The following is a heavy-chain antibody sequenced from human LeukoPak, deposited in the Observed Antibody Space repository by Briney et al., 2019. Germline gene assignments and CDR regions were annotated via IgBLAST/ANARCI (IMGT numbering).Heavy chain of an antibody. Sequence: ASVKVSCKASGYTFTSYYMHWVRQAPGQGLEWMGIINPSGGSTSYAQKFQGRVTMTRDTSISTAYMELSRLRSDDTAVYYCANSPTYYYDSSGYLGSFDYWGQGTLVTVSS. J-gene: IGHJ4*02. D-gene: IGHD3-22*01. CDR3: ANSPTYYYDSSGYLGSFDY. CDR1: GYTFTSYY. V-gene: IGHV1-46*03. CDR2: INPSGGST.